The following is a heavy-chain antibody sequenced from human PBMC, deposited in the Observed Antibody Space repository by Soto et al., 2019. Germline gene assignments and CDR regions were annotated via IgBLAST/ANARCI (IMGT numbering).Heavy chain of an antibody. D-gene: IGHD5-12*01. Sequence: GASVKVSCKASGFTFTNSAVQWVRQARGQRLEWIGWIVVGSGNTNYAQKFQERVTITRDMSTSTAYMELSSLRSEDTAVYYCARNIVATIVFDYWGQGTLVTVSS. V-gene: IGHV1-58*01. J-gene: IGHJ4*02. CDR2: IVVGSGNT. CDR1: GFTFTNSA. CDR3: ARNIVATIVFDY.